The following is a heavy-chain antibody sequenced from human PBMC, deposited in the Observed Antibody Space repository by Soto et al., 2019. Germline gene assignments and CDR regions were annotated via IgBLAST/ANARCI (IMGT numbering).Heavy chain of an antibody. CDR3: ARPRYSYGGDQYYFDY. J-gene: IGHJ4*02. CDR1: GGSISSSSYY. CDR2: IYYSGST. V-gene: IGHV4-39*01. Sequence: PSETLSLTCTVSGGSISSSSYYWGWIRQPPGKGLEWIGSIYYSGSTYYNPSLKSRVTISVDTSKNQFSLKLSSVTAADTAVYYCARPRYSYGGDQYYFDYWGQGTLVTVSS. D-gene: IGHD5-18*01.